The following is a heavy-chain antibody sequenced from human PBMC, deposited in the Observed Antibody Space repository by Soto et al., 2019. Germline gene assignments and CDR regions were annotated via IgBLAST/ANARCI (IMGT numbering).Heavy chain of an antibody. Sequence: EVQLLESGGGLVQPGGSLRLSCAASGFTFSSYAMSWVRQAPGKGLEWVSAISGSGGSTYYADSVKGRFTISRDNSKNTLYLQMNSLRAEDTAVYYCAKLGGSNTYYYYYGMDVWGQGTTVTVSS. CDR2: ISGSGGST. D-gene: IGHD2-15*01. J-gene: IGHJ6*02. CDR3: AKLGGSNTYYYYYGMDV. V-gene: IGHV3-23*01. CDR1: GFTFSSYA.